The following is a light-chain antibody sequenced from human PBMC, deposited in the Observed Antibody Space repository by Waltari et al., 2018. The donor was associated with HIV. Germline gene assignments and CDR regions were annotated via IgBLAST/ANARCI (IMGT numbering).Light chain of an antibody. J-gene: IGLJ3*02. Sequence: SNVLTQPPSVSVAPGKTARITCGGNNIESNSVHWYQQKPGQATLLVLPYDSDRPSGIPERFSGSNSVNTATLTISRVEVVDEADYYCQVWDSSSDHWVFGGGTKLTVL. CDR3: QVWDSSSDHWV. CDR2: YDS. V-gene: IGLV3-21*04. CDR1: NIESNS.